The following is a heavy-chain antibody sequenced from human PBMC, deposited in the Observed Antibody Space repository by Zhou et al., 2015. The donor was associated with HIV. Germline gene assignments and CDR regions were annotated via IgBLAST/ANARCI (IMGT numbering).Heavy chain of an antibody. D-gene: IGHD3-9*01. V-gene: IGHV1-58*02. J-gene: IGHJ4*02. Sequence: QMQLVQSGPEVKKPGTSVKVSCKASGFSFANSAMQWVRQTRGQRLEWIGWIVVGSGKTNYAQKFQERVTITRDMSTNTAYMEVSSLRSDDTAVYYCAADDMSVYQWGQGTQVTVSS. CDR2: IVVGSGKT. CDR3: AADDMSVYQ. CDR1: GFSFANSA.